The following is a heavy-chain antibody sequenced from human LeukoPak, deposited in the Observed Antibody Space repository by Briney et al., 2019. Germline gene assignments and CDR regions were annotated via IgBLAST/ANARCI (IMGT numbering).Heavy chain of an antibody. D-gene: IGHD6-13*01. V-gene: IGHV3-33*01. CDR3: ARALLDSSSWYGGDNWFDP. CDR1: GFTFSSYG. CDR2: IWYDGSNK. J-gene: IGHJ5*02. Sequence: GGSLRLSCAASGFTFSSYGMHWVRQAPGKGLEWVAVIWYDGSNKYYAASVKGRFTISSDNSKNTLYLQMNSLRAEDTAVYYRARALLDSSSWYGGDNWFDPWGQGTLVTVSS.